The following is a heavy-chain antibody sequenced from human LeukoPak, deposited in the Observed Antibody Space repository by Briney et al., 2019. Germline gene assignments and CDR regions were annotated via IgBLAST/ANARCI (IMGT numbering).Heavy chain of an antibody. J-gene: IGHJ4*02. Sequence: GGSLRLSCTASGFTLSSYEMSWIRQAPGKGLEWVSSIDYSGGSTYYADSVKGRFTISRDNAKNSLYLQMNSLRAEDTAVYYCARDLGTTVTTYLDYWGQGTLVTVSS. D-gene: IGHD4-17*01. V-gene: IGHV3-21*01. CDR2: IDYSGGST. CDR1: GFTLSSYE. CDR3: ARDLGTTVTTYLDY.